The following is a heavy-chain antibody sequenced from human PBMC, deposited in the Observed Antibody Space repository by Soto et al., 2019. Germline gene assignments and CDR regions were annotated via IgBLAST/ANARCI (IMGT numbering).Heavy chain of an antibody. V-gene: IGHV3-15*01. CDR2: IKSKTDGGTT. CDR3: ARMKYYYDSSGYYRGLADAFDI. CDR1: GFTFSNAW. Sequence: EVQLVESGGGLVKPGGSLRLSCAASGFTFSNAWMSWVRQAPGKGLEWVGRIKSKTDGGTTDYAAPVKGRFTISRDDSKNTLYLQMNSLRAEDTAVYYCARMKYYYDSSGYYRGLADAFDIWGQGTMVTVSS. J-gene: IGHJ3*02. D-gene: IGHD3-22*01.